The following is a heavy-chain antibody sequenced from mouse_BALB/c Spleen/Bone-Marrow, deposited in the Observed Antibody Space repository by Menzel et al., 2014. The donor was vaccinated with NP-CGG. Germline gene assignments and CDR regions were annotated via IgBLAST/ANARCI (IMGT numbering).Heavy chain of an antibody. CDR2: IDPANGNT. CDR3: ARRLRSAMDY. CDR1: GFNIKDTY. V-gene: IGHV14-3*02. J-gene: IGHJ4*01. Sequence: EVQLQQSGAELVKPGASVKLSCTASGFNIKDTYIHWVKQRPEQGLEWIGRIDPANGNTKYDPKFQGKATITADTSSNTAYLQLSSLTSGDTAVYYCARRLRSAMDYWGQGTSVTVSS. D-gene: IGHD1-1*01.